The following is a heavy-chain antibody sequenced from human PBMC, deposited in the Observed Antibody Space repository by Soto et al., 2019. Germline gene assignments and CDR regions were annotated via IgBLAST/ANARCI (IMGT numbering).Heavy chain of an antibody. D-gene: IGHD3-9*01. J-gene: IGHJ4*02. CDR1: GFSFSPYS. CDR2: ISSSSAYI. Sequence: GGSLRLSCAASGFSFSPYSMNWVRQAPGKGLQWVSSISSSSAYIYYADSVKGRFTISRDNAKNSLYLQMNSLRAEDTALYYCARDHDILTGYYLFDYWGQGTLVTVSS. CDR3: ARDHDILTGYYLFDY. V-gene: IGHV3-21*01.